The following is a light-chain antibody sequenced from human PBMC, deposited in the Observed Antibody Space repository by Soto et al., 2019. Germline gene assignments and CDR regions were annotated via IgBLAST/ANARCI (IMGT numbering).Light chain of an antibody. J-gene: IGKJ4*01. Sequence: DIRMTQSPSSLSASVGDRVTLTCRASQNINSYLNWYQHKPGRAPKVLVYGATNLPSGVPSRFNYSGSGTKFTFNISSLQPEDFKTYHCQQSHNAPLTFGGGTRVE. CDR1: QNINSY. CDR3: QQSHNAPLT. CDR2: GAT. V-gene: IGKV1-39*01.